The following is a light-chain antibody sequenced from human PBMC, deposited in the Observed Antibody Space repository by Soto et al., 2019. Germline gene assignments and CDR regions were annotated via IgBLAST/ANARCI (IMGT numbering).Light chain of an antibody. CDR3: QQLSNWPPSIT. V-gene: IGKV3-11*01. J-gene: IGKJ5*01. Sequence: EIVLTQSPATLSLSPGERATLSCRASQSVSSPLAWYQQKPGQAPRPRRCDDSDWARGIPARFSGSGSGTDVNLTISSLEPEDVAVYYCQQLSNWPPSITFGQGTRLEIK. CDR1: QSVSSP. CDR2: DDS.